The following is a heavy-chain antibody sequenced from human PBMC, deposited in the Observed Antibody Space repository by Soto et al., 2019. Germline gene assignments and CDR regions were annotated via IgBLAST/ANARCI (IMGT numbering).Heavy chain of an antibody. V-gene: IGHV4-39*01. CDR1: GGSISSSSYS. CDR2: IYYSGST. D-gene: IGHD3-9*01. CDR3: ARLRDDILTGYYSFYFDY. Sequence: PSETLSLTCTVSGGSISSSSYSWGWIRQPPGKGLEWIGTIYYSGSTYYNPSLKSRVTISVDTSKNQFSLKLSSVTAADTAVYYCARLRDDILTGYYSFYFDYWGQGTLVTVS. J-gene: IGHJ4*02.